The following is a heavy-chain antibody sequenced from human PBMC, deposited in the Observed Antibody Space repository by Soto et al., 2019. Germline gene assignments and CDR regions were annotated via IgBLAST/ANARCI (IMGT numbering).Heavy chain of an antibody. V-gene: IGHV1-2*04. CDR2: INPNSGGT. Sequence: ASVKVSCTASGYTFTGYYMHWVRQAPGQGLEWMGWINPNSGGTNYAQKFQGWVTMTRDTSISTAYMELSRLRSDDTAVYYCARDPYGSGSYNPYYYYYGMDVWGQGTTVTVSS. D-gene: IGHD3-10*01. J-gene: IGHJ6*02. CDR3: ARDPYGSGSYNPYYYYYGMDV. CDR1: GYTFTGYY.